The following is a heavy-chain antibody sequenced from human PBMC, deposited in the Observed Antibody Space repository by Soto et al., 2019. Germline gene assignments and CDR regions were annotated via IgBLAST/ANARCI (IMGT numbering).Heavy chain of an antibody. D-gene: IGHD7-27*01. CDR2: SSTYNGKT. Sequence: QVQLLQSGAEVKKPGASLKVSCKASGYKFTTYGITWVRQAPGQGLEWLGGSSTYNGKTDYAQNLQDRVTMTTETSTSTAYLEVRSLTSDDTAVYFCARGLGTNGLGVGGQGTTVTVSS. CDR3: ARGLGTNGLGV. V-gene: IGHV1-18*04. CDR1: GYKFTTYG. J-gene: IGHJ6*02.